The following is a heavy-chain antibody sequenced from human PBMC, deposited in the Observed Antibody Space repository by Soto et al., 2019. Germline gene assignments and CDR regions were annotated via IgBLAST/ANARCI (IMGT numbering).Heavy chain of an antibody. Sequence: QVQLVQSGAEVKKPGSSVKVSCKASGGTFSSYTISWVRQAPGQGLEWMGRIIPILGIAKYAQKFQGSGKITADKSTSTAYMELSSLRSEDTAVYYCAGGATIGFCYWGQGTLVTVSS. CDR3: AGGATIGFCY. J-gene: IGHJ4*02. D-gene: IGHD5-12*01. CDR2: IIPILGIA. CDR1: GGTFSSYT. V-gene: IGHV1-69*02.